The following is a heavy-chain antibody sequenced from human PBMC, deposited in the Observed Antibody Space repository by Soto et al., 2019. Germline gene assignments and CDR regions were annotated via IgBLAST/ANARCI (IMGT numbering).Heavy chain of an antibody. D-gene: IGHD6-19*01. J-gene: IGHJ3*02. CDR1: GFTFSSYT. Sequence: QVQLVESGGGVVQPGKSLRLSCAASGFTFSSYTMHWVRQAPGKGLEWVALISYDGSNKFYADSVKGRFTISRDNSKNRMYLQMNSLRGEDTTVYDYAREGPYTSGHGAFDIWGQGTLVTVSS. V-gene: IGHV3-30-3*01. CDR3: AREGPYTSGHGAFDI. CDR2: ISYDGSNK.